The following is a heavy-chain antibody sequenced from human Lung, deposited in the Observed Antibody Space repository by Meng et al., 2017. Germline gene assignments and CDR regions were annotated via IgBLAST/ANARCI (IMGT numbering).Heavy chain of an antibody. CDR1: GFIVSRYE. CDR2: ISTSGHDI. J-gene: IGHJ3*02. Sequence: GESLKISCAASGFIVSRYEMNWGRQAPGKGLEWISYISTSGHDIFYADSVKGRFTISRDNAHNSLYLQMSSLGVDDTAVYYCAREGEAAHRDAFDIWGQGTLVTVSS. CDR3: AREGEAAHRDAFDI. D-gene: IGHD2-15*01. V-gene: IGHV3-48*03.